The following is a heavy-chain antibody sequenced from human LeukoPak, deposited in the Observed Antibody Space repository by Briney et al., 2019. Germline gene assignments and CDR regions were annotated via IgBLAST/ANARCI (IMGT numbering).Heavy chain of an antibody. V-gene: IGHV4-39*07. CDR3: ARGGSTGTTTLFSSNNWFDP. D-gene: IGHD1-1*01. CDR2: INHSGST. Sequence: SETLSLTCTVSGGSISSSSYYWGWIRQPPGKGLEWIGEINHSGSTNYNPSLKSRVTISVDTSKNQFSLKLSSVTAADTAVYYCARGGSTGTTTLFSSNNWFDPWGQGTLVTVSS. J-gene: IGHJ5*02. CDR1: GGSISSSSYY.